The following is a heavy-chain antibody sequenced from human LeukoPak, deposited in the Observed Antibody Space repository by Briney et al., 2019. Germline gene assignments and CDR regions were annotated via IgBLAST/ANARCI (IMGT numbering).Heavy chain of an antibody. CDR1: GGSISSYY. Sequence: SETLSLTCTVSGGSISSYYWSWIRQPPGKGLEWIGYIYYSGSTNYNPSLKSRVTISVDTSKNQFSLKLSSVTAADTAVYYCAREGGYYDSSGSLSGVFDYWGQGTLVTVSS. V-gene: IGHV4-59*01. CDR3: AREGGYYDSSGSLSGVFDY. J-gene: IGHJ4*02. D-gene: IGHD3-22*01. CDR2: IYYSGST.